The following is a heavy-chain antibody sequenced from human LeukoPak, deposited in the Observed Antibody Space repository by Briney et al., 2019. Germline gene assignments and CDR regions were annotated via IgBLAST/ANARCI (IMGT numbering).Heavy chain of an antibody. V-gene: IGHV3-43*02. CDR2: INGDGLTA. J-gene: IGHJ4*02. CDR3: AKGLHGVSFSFDY. D-gene: IGHD5-24*01. Sequence: GGSLTLSCAASGFTFGDYSMHWVRQTPGKGLEWVSLINGDGLTAHYGDSVRGRFTISRNNSKNSLYLQMNGLRTEDTAFYYCAKGLHGVSFSFDYWGRGTLDTVSS. CDR1: GFTFGDYS.